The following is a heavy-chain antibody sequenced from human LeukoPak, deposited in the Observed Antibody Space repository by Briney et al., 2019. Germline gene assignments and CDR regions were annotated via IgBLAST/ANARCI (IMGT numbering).Heavy chain of an antibody. CDR3: ARGALRGKSYDY. V-gene: IGHV4-34*01. CDR1: GGSFSSYY. J-gene: IGHJ4*02. CDR2: INHSGST. D-gene: IGHD4-17*01. Sequence: PSETLSLTCAVYGGSFSSYYWSWIRQPPGKGLEWIGEINHSGSTNYNPSLKSRVTVSVDTSKNQFSLKLSSVTAADTAVYYCARGALRGKSYDYWGQGTLVTVSS.